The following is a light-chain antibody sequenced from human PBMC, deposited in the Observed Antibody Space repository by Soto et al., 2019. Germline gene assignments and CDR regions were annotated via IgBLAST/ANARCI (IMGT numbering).Light chain of an antibody. CDR2: DTS. CDR1: QSGGSY. V-gene: IGKV3-11*01. CDR3: QQRSNWLRVYT. J-gene: IGKJ2*01. Sequence: EIVLTQSPATLSLSPGERATLSCRASQSGGSYLACYQQRPGQAPRLLIYDTSNRATGIPARFSGSESGTDFTLTIRSLEPEDSAVYYCQQRSNWLRVYTFGQGTKLEIK.